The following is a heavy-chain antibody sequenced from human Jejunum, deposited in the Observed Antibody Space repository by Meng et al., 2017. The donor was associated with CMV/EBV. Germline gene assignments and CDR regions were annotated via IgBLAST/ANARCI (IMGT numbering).Heavy chain of an antibody. CDR3: AKDTTPDSRFNFDR. CDR2: IYIGGTTT. V-gene: IGHV3-23*03. D-gene: IGHD1-1*01. Sequence: ASGFAFSNCAMDWVRQAPGKGLGWVSIIYIGGTTTYYAASVKGRFTISRDDSKNTLYLQMNSLRAEDTAVYYCAKDTTPDSRFNFDRWGQGTLVTVSS. CDR1: GFAFSNCA. J-gene: IGHJ4*02.